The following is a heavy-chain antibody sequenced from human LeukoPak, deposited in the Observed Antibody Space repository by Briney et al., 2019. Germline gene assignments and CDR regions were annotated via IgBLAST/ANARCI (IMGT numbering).Heavy chain of an antibody. CDR3: AKAANYDSSGYYSY. V-gene: IGHV3-23*01. D-gene: IGHD3-22*01. J-gene: IGHJ4*02. CDR1: GFTFSSYA. Sequence: GGSLRLSCAASGFTFSSYAMSWVRQAPGEGLEWVSAISGSGGSTYYADSVKGRFTISRDNSKNTLYLQMNSLRAEDTAVYYCAKAANYDSSGYYSYWGQGTLVTLSS. CDR2: ISGSGGST.